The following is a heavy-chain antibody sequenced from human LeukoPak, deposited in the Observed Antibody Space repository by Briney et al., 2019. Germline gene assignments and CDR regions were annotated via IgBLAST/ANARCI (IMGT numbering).Heavy chain of an antibody. Sequence: PSETLSLTCAVYGGSFSGYYWSWIRQPPGKGLEWIGEINHSGSTNYNPSLKSRVTISVDTSKNQFSLKLSSVTAADTAVYYCARVARIVLMVYAKNWFDPWGQGTLVTVSS. D-gene: IGHD2-8*01. CDR3: ARVARIVLMVYAKNWFDP. V-gene: IGHV4-34*01. CDR1: GGSFSGYY. J-gene: IGHJ5*02. CDR2: INHSGST.